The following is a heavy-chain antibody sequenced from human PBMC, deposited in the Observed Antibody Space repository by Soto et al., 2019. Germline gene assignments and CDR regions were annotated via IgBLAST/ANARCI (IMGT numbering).Heavy chain of an antibody. CDR3: ACSNYGNYFDY. CDR2: IYYSGST. D-gene: IGHD4-4*01. CDR1: GGSISSYY. Sequence: PSETRSLPCTVSGGSISSYYWSWIQQPPGKGREWIGYIYYSGSTNYNPSLKSRVTISVDTSKNQFSLKLSSVTAADTAVYYCACSNYGNYFDYWGQGTLVTVSS. V-gene: IGHV4-59*01. J-gene: IGHJ4*02.